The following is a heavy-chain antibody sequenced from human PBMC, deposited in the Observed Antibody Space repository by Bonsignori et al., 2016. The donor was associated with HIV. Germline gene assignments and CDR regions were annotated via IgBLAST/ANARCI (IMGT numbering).Heavy chain of an antibody. Sequence: GESLKISCAASGFTFSNYGMHWVRQAPGKGLEWVAVISYDGSNKYYADSVKGRFTISRDNSKNTLYLQMNSLRAEDTAVYYCAKDSSTLVRGVIYEKYFDYWGQGTLVTVSS. D-gene: IGHD3-10*01. CDR1: GFTFSNYG. CDR3: AKDSSTLVRGVIYEKYFDY. V-gene: IGHV3-30*18. CDR2: ISYDGSNK. J-gene: IGHJ4*02.